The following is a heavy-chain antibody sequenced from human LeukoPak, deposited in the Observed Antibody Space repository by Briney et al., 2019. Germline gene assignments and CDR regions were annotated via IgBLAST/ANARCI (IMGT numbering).Heavy chain of an antibody. D-gene: IGHD6-19*01. Sequence: TGGSLRLSCAASGFTFSNAWMSWVRQAPGKGLEWVGRIKSRADGGTTDYTAPVKGRFTISRDDSQNTLYLQMNSLKTEDTAVYYCITFSYSSGWSWGQGTLVTVSS. J-gene: IGHJ5*02. CDR3: ITFSYSSGWS. CDR2: IKSRADGGTT. CDR1: GFTFSNAW. V-gene: IGHV3-15*01.